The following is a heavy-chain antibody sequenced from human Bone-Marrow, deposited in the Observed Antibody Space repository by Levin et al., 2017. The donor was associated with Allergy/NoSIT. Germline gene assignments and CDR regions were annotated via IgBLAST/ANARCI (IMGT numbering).Heavy chain of an antibody. CDR1: GGSINNYY. CDR2: IYNTGST. D-gene: IGHD3-10*01. V-gene: IGHV4-59*01. Sequence: PSETLSLTCTVSGGSINNYYWSWIRQPPGKTLEWLGYIYNTGSTDYNPSLESRVTILVDTSENQFSLKLRSVTAADTAVYFCARVSAMVRPSYYSFGLDVWGQGTTVTVSS. CDR3: ARVSAMVRPSYYSFGLDV. J-gene: IGHJ6*02.